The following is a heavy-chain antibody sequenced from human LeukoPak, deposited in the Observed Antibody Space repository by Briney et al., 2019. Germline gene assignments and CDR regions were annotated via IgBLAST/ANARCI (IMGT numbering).Heavy chain of an antibody. CDR3: ALITMVRGVIIGYY. CDR1: GYTFTSYA. CDR2: INAGNGNT. Sequence: ASVKVSCKASGYTFTSYAMHWVRQAPGQRLEWMGWINAGNGNTKYSQKFQGRVTVTRDTSASTAYMELSSLRSGDTAVYYCALITMVRGVIIGYYWGQGTLVTVSS. V-gene: IGHV1-3*01. J-gene: IGHJ4*02. D-gene: IGHD3-10*01.